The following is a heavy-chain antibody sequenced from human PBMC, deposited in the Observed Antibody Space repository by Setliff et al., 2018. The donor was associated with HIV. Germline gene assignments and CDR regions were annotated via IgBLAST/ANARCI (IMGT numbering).Heavy chain of an antibody. CDR1: GYTFVDYY. Sequence: ASVKVSCTASGYTFVDYYIHWVRQVAGKGREWMGRINTKTGVATHARVFQDRIILTRETSTSIAYMELIRPRHDDTAFYFCTRAHFLVTETRNWFDPWGQGTRVTVSS. CDR3: TRAHFLVTETRNWFDP. CDR2: INTKTGVA. V-gene: IGHV1-2*06. D-gene: IGHD1-26*01. J-gene: IGHJ5*02.